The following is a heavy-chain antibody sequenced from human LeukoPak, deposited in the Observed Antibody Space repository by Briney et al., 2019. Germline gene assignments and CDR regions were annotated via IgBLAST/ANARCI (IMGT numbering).Heavy chain of an antibody. CDR3: AKIGLTTHRGPGDY. J-gene: IGHJ4*02. CDR2: ITGSGGAT. V-gene: IGHV3-23*01. Sequence: GGSLRLSCAASGFTFSTYAVNWVRQAPGKGLEWVSAITGSGGATYYADSVKGRFTISRDNSKNTLYLQMNSLRAEDTAVYYCAKIGLTTHRGPGDYWGQGTLVTVSS. D-gene: IGHD4-11*01. CDR1: GFTFSTYA.